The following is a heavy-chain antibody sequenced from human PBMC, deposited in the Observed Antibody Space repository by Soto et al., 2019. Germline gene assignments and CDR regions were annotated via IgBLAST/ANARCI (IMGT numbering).Heavy chain of an antibody. CDR1: GFTFSSYG. Sequence: QVQLVESGGGVVQPGRSLRLSCAASGFTFSSYGMHWVRQAPGKGLAWVAVISYDGSNKYYADSVKGRFTISRDNSKNALYLQMNSLRAEDTAVYYCAKGRIAAASPSPFDYWGQGTLVTVSS. V-gene: IGHV3-30*18. CDR2: ISYDGSNK. D-gene: IGHD6-13*01. CDR3: AKGRIAAASPSPFDY. J-gene: IGHJ4*02.